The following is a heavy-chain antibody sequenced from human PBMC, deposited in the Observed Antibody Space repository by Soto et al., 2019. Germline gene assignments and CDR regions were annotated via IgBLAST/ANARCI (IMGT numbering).Heavy chain of an antibody. CDR2: ISSSSSYI. V-gene: IGHV3-21*01. D-gene: IGHD1-26*01. CDR1: GFTFSSYS. J-gene: IGHJ4*02. CDR3: ASVAVDKIRALDY. Sequence: EVQLVESGGGLVKPGGSLRLSCAASGFTFSSYSMNWVRQAPGKGLEWVSSISSSSSYIYYADSVKGRFTISRDNAKNSLYLQMNSLRAEDTAVYYCASVAVDKIRALDYWGQGTLVTVSS.